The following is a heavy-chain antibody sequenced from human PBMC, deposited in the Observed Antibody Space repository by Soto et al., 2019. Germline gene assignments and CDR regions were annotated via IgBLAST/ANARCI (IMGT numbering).Heavy chain of an antibody. CDR2: INPSGGST. CDR1: GYTFTSYY. CDR3: AIVVDANNWFDP. Sequence: QVQLVQSGAEVKKPGASVKVSCKASGYTFTSYYMHWVRQAPGQGLEWMGIINPSGGSTSYAQNFQSRDTMTRDTSESTFYMELSSLRSEDTAVYYCAIVVDANNWFDPWGQGTLVTVSS. J-gene: IGHJ5*02. V-gene: IGHV1-46*03. D-gene: IGHD2-15*01.